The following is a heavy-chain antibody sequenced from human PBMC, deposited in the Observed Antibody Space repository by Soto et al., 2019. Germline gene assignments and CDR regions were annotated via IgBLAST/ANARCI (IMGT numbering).Heavy chain of an antibody. CDR1: GDTFSGYS. V-gene: IGHV1-69*14. J-gene: IGHJ4*02. CDR2: IIPLFGTT. Sequence: QVQLVQSGAEVKKPGSSVKVSCKASGDTFSGYSISWVRQAPGQGLEWMGGIIPLFGTTNYAQRFQDRVTITANISTSTVYMELSSLKSEDTAIAYCARDLGSGYDPGDYWGQGTLVIVSS. CDR3: ARDLGSGYDPGDY. D-gene: IGHD5-12*01.